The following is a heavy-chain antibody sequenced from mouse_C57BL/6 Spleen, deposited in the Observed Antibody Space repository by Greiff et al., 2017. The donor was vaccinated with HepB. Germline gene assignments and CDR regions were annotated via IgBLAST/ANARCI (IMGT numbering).Heavy chain of an antibody. Sequence: EVKLQQSGPELVKPGASVKISCKASGYTFTDYYMNWVKQSHGKSLEWIGDINPNNGGTSYNQKFKGKATLTVDKSSSTAYMELRSLTSEDSAVYYCADGYYKAYWGQGTLVTVSA. CDR3: ADGYYKAY. V-gene: IGHV1-26*01. J-gene: IGHJ3*01. CDR1: GYTFTDYY. CDR2: INPNNGGT. D-gene: IGHD2-3*01.